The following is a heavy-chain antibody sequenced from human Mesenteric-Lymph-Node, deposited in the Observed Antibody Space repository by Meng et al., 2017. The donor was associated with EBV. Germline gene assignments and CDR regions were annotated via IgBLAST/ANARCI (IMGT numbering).Heavy chain of an antibody. D-gene: IGHD3-10*01. Sequence: QVQVQQGGAGLLKPSETLSLTCAGYGGSFSGYYWSWIRQPPGKGLEWIGEINHSGSTNYNPSLKSRVTISVDTSKNQFSLKLSSVTAADTAVYYCARDRRYYGSGSYYGNNWFDPWGQGTLVTVSS. CDR3: ARDRRYYGSGSYYGNNWFDP. CDR1: GGSFSGYY. J-gene: IGHJ5*02. V-gene: IGHV4-34*01. CDR2: INHSGST.